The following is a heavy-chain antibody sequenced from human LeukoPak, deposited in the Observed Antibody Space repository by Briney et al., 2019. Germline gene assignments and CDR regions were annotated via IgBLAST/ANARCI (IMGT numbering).Heavy chain of an antibody. Sequence: GGYLRLSCASSGFTFILCEMSSVREAQGKGLEGVSYIRSSANTKYYADTVKGRFTISRDNAKNSLYLQMNSPRAEDTAVYHCAREGGEQQIDYWGQGTLVTVSS. D-gene: IGHD6-13*01. J-gene: IGHJ4*02. CDR2: IRSSANTK. CDR3: AREGGEQQIDY. CDR1: GFTFILCE. V-gene: IGHV3-48*03.